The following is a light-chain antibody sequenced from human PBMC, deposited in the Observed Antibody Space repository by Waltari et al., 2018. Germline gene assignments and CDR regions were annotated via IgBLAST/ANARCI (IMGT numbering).Light chain of an antibody. CDR1: RGIGKD. V-gene: IGKV1-16*02. Sequence: CRASRGIGKDLAGFEQKRGKAHKCLIYDGSSLQRGVPSKFSGSGSGTDFTLTISSLQPEDFATYYCQQYNSYPFTFGPGTKVDIK. CDR2: DGS. J-gene: IGKJ3*01. CDR3: QQYNSYPFT.